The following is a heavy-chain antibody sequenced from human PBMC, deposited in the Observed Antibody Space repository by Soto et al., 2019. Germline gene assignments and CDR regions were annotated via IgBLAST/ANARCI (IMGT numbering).Heavy chain of an antibody. D-gene: IGHD3-10*01. Sequence: SETLSLTCTVSGGSISSGGYYCSWIRQHPGKGLEWIGYIYYTGRTYYNPSLKSRVTISVDTSKNQFSLNLNSVTAADTAVYYCAVSPSSINFDYWGQGTLVTVS. V-gene: IGHV4-31*03. J-gene: IGHJ4*02. CDR2: IYYTGRT. CDR1: GGSISSGGYY. CDR3: AVSPSSINFDY.